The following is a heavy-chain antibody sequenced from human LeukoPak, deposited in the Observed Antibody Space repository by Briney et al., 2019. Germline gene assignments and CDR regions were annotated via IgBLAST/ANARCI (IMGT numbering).Heavy chain of an antibody. CDR1: GYSFTDYW. D-gene: IGHD4-11*01. Sequence: GESLKISCKGSGYSFTDYWIGWVLQMPGKGLEWRGIIYPGDSETRYSPSFQGQVTFSADKSINTAYLQWTSLKASDTAMYYCARILSYSNYYYGMDVWGQGTTVTVSS. CDR3: ARILSYSNYYYGMDV. V-gene: IGHV5-51*01. J-gene: IGHJ6*02. CDR2: IYPGDSET.